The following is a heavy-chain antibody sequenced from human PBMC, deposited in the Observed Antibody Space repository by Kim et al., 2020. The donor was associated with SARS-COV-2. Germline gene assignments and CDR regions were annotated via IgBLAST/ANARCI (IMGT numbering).Heavy chain of an antibody. CDR3: ARDHREWLQYTANWYFDL. Sequence: SETLSLTCTVSGGSISSYYWSWIRQPPGKGLEWIGYIYYSGSTNYNPSLKSRVTISVDTSKNQFSLKPSSVTAADTAVYYCARDHREWLQYTANWYFDLWGRGTLVIVSS. CDR2: IYYSGST. CDR1: GGSISSYY. V-gene: IGHV4-59*01. J-gene: IGHJ2*01. D-gene: IGHD3-3*01.